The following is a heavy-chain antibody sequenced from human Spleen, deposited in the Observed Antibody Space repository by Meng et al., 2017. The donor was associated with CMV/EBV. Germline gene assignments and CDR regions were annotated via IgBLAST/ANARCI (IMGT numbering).Heavy chain of an antibody. CDR1: GFTFNNYA. V-gene: IGHV3-30-3*01. Sequence: GGSLRLSCAASGFTFNNYAMHWVRQAPDKGLEWVATISYDGSNNYYADSVKGRFTISRDNSKNTLYLRMNSLRTEDTAVFFCARGGDIVVVPTATYYYYGMDVWGQGTTVTVS. CDR3: ARGGDIVVVPTATYYYYGMDV. CDR2: ISYDGSNN. J-gene: IGHJ6*02. D-gene: IGHD2-2*01.